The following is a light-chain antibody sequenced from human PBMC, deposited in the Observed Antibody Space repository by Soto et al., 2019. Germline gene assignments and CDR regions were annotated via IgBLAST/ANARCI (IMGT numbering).Light chain of an antibody. CDR2: EVS. J-gene: IGLJ1*01. CDR1: TSDVGGYNY. CDR3: LSKTSSISYV. V-gene: IGLV2-14*01. Sequence: QSALTQPASVSGCPGQSITSSCTGTTSDVGGYNYVSWYQQHPGKVPKLLIHEVSNRPSGVSNRFSGSKSGNTASLTISGLQAEDEADYYCLSKTSSISYVFGTGTKVTVL.